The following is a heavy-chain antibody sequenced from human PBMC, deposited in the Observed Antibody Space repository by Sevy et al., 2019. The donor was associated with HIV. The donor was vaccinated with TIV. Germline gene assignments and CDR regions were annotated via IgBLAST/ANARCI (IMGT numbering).Heavy chain of an antibody. CDR1: GYTFTTYY. CDR2: INPSGGYT. D-gene: IGHD2-15*01. Sequence: ASVKVSCKTSGYTFTTYYMHWVRQAPGQGFEWMGLINPSGGYTSNAQKSQGRVTMTSDTSATTVHMELRSLTSEDSAIYYCARTRTCGGSCYYFDYWGQGTQITVSS. J-gene: IGHJ4*02. CDR3: ARTRTCGGSCYYFDY. V-gene: IGHV1-46*01.